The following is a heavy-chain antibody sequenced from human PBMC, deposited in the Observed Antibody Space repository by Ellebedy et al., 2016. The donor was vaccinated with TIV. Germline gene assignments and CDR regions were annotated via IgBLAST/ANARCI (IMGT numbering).Heavy chain of an antibody. CDR2: ITSGSTTI. J-gene: IGHJ4*02. CDR3: ATTYCSGGRRRFDY. D-gene: IGHD2-15*01. Sequence: GESLKISXGASGFTFSSYSMNWVRQAPGKGLEWVSYITSGSTTIYYADSVKGRFTISRDNAKNSLFLQMNSLRAEDTAVYYCATTYCSGGRRRFDYWGQGTLVTVSP. V-gene: IGHV3-48*01. CDR1: GFTFSSYS.